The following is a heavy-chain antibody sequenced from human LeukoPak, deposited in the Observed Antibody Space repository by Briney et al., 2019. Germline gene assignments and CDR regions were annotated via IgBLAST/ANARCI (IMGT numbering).Heavy chain of an antibody. CDR3: AKAYMARITIFGVVSPVDI. V-gene: IGHV3-23*01. D-gene: IGHD3-3*01. J-gene: IGHJ3*02. Sequence: TGGSLRLSCAASGFTFSSYAMSWVRQAPGKGLEWVSAISGSGGSTYYADSVKGRFTISRDNSKNTLYLQMNSLRAEDTALYYCAKAYMARITIFGVVSPVDIWGQGTMVTVSS. CDR1: GFTFSSYA. CDR2: ISGSGGST.